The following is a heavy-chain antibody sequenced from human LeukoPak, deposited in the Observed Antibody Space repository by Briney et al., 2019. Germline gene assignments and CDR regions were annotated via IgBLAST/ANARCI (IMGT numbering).Heavy chain of an antibody. CDR3: ARRGVEMATIGFDY. J-gene: IGHJ4*02. V-gene: IGHV4-39*01. CDR1: GGSISSSSYS. D-gene: IGHD5-12*01. CDR2: IYYSGST. Sequence: SETLSLTCTVSGGSISSSSYSWGWIRQPPGKGLEWIGSIYYSGSTYYNPSLKSLVTISVDTSKNQFSLKLSSVTAADTAVYYCARRGVEMATIGFDYWGQGTLVTVSS.